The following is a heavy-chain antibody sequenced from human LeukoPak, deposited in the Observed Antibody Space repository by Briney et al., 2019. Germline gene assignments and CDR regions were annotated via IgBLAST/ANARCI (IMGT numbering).Heavy chain of an antibody. CDR3: ARGPQWTRGAFDI. Sequence: SETLSLTCTVSGGSISSYYWSWIRQPPGKGLEWIGYIYYSGSTNYNPSLKSRVTISVDTSKNQFSLKLSSVTAADTAVYYCARGPQWTRGAFDIWGQGTMVTVSS. CDR2: IYYSGST. CDR1: GGSISSYY. J-gene: IGHJ3*02. D-gene: IGHD2-8*01. V-gene: IGHV4-59*01.